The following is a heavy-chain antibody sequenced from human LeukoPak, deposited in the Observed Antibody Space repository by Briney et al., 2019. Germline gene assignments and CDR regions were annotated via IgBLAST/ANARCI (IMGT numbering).Heavy chain of an antibody. CDR3: AGALGRVVVIAAAFDL. Sequence: PSQTLSLTCTVSGGSISSGDYYWSWIRQPQGQGLEWIGYIYYSGSTYYNPSLKSRVTISVDTSKNQFSLKLSSVTAADTAVYYCAGALGRVVVIAAAFDLWGRGTLVTVSS. J-gene: IGHJ2*01. V-gene: IGHV4-30-4*08. D-gene: IGHD2-21*01. CDR1: GGSISSGDYY. CDR2: IYYSGST.